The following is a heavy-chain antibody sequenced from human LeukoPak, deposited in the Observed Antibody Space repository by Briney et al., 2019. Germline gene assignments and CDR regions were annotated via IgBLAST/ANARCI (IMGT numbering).Heavy chain of an antibody. CDR1: GYTFTGYY. CDR2: INPNSGGT. CDR3: ARAEGATAWFDP. Sequence: GASVKVSCKASGYTFTGYYMHWVRQAPGQGLEWMGWINPNSGGTNYAQRFQGRVTMTRDTSISTAYMELSRLRSDDTAVYYCARAEGATAWFDPWGQGTLVTVSS. J-gene: IGHJ5*02. D-gene: IGHD1-26*01. V-gene: IGHV1-2*02.